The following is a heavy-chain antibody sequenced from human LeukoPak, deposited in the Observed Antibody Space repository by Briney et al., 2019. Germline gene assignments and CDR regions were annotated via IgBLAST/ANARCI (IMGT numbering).Heavy chain of an antibody. J-gene: IGHJ6*03. Sequence: ASVKVSCKASGYTFTSYDINWVRQATGQGLEWIGWMNPNSGNTGYAQKFQGRVTMTRNTSRSTAYMELSSLRSEDTAVYYCARAGVDTAMGRSYYYYMDVWGKGTTVTVSS. D-gene: IGHD5-18*01. V-gene: IGHV1-8*01. CDR1: GYTFTSYD. CDR3: ARAGVDTAMGRSYYYYMDV. CDR2: MNPNSGNT.